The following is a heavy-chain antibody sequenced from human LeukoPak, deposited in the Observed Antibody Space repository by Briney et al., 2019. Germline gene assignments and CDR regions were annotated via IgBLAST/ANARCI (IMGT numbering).Heavy chain of an antibody. Sequence: ASVKVSCKASGYTFTTYAISWVRQAPGQGLEWMGGIIPIFGTANYAQKFQGRVTITADESTSTAYMELSSLRSEDTAVYYCARATVAGNERYYYYYYGMDVWGRGTTVTVSS. CDR3: ARATVAGNERYYYYYYGMDV. J-gene: IGHJ6*02. CDR1: GYTFTTYA. D-gene: IGHD6-19*01. V-gene: IGHV1-69*13. CDR2: IIPIFGTA.